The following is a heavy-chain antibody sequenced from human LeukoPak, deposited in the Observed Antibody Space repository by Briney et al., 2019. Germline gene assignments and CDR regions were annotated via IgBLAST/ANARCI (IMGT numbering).Heavy chain of an antibody. D-gene: IGHD5-18*01. J-gene: IGHJ4*02. CDR2: IIPMFGTA. V-gene: IGHV1-69*05. CDR3: ASGYSYGFDY. Sequence: ASVKVSCKASGGTFSSYAISWVRQAPGQGLEWMGRIIPMFGTANYAQKFQGRVTITTDESTSTAYMELSSLRSEDTAVYYCASGYSYGFDYWGPGTLVTVSS. CDR1: GGTFSSYA.